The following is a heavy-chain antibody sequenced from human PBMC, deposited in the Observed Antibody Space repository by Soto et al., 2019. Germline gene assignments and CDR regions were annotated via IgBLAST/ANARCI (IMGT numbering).Heavy chain of an antibody. CDR1: GYTFTNYW. J-gene: IGHJ6*02. CDR3: ARYPTLTDYFFHGMDV. D-gene: IGHD4-17*01. CDR2: IYPGDSDT. V-gene: IGHV5-51*01. Sequence: GESLKISCKGSGYTFTNYWIVWVRQIPGKGLEWMGIIYPGDSDTRYSPSFQGQVTISADRSISTAYLQWSSLKASDTGMYYCARYPTLTDYFFHGMDVWGQGTTVTAP.